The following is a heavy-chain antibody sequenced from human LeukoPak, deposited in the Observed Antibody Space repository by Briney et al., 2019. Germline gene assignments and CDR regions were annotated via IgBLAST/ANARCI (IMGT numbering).Heavy chain of an antibody. Sequence: GGSLRLSWTASGFTFGDYAMSWFRQARGKGLEWVGFIRSKAYGGTTEYAASVKGRFTISRDDSKSIAYLQMNSLKTEDTAVYYCTRATGYSSGSPFDYWGQGTLVTVSS. CDR3: TRATGYSSGSPFDY. V-gene: IGHV3-49*03. CDR1: GFTFGDYA. J-gene: IGHJ4*02. CDR2: IRSKAYGGTT. D-gene: IGHD6-19*01.